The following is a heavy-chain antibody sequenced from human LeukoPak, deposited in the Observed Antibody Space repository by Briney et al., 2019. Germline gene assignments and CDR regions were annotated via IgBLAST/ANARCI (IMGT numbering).Heavy chain of an antibody. D-gene: IGHD1-26*01. CDR2: ISDDETYK. Sequence: GRSLRLSCAVSGFTFNSYSMHWVRQAPGKGLEWVTAISDDETYKFYADSVKGRFTISRDNSKNTLYLQMNSLRVEDTAVYYCAKDLGATHAFDIWGQGTKVTVSS. CDR1: GFTFNSYS. J-gene: IGHJ3*02. CDR3: AKDLGATHAFDI. V-gene: IGHV3-30-3*01.